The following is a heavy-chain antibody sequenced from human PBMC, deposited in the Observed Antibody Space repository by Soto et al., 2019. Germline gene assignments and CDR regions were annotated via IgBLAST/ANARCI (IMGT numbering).Heavy chain of an antibody. CDR1: GFTFSSYA. CDR2: ISYDGSNK. CDR3: ARRDGYQDY. D-gene: IGHD5-12*01. J-gene: IGHJ4*02. Sequence: GGSLRLSCAASGFTFSSYAMHWVRQAPGKGLEWVTIISYDGSNKYYADSVKGRFTISRDNAKNSLYLQMNSLRAEDTAVYYCARRDGYQDYWGQGTLVTVSS. V-gene: IGHV3-30-3*01.